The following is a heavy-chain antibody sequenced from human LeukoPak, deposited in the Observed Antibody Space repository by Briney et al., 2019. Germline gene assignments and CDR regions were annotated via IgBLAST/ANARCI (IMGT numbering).Heavy chain of an antibody. CDR1: GGSISSYY. CDR2: IYTSGST. D-gene: IGHD3-3*01. CDR3: ARDGPTPYYDFWSGYMPPYYYYYYMDV. J-gene: IGHJ6*03. V-gene: IGHV4-4*07. Sequence: SESLSLTCTVSGGSISSYYWSWIRQPAGKGLEWTGRIYTSGSTNYNPSLKSRVTMSVDTSKNQFSLKLSSVTAADTAVYYCARDGPTPYYDFWSGYMPPYYYYYYMDVWGKGTTVTVSS.